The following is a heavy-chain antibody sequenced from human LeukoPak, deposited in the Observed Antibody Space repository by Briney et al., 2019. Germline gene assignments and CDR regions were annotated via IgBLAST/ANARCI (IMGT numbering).Heavy chain of an antibody. CDR2: INSDGSST. V-gene: IGHV3-74*03. CDR3: TRSLSGYDYSPDY. CDR1: GFTFSSYW. J-gene: IGHJ4*02. Sequence: PGGSLRLSCAASGFTFSSYWMHWVRQAPGKGLVWVSRINSDGSSTAYADSVKVRFTISRDNAKNTLYLQMNSLRAEDTAVYYCTRSLSGYDYSPDYWGQGTLVTVSS. D-gene: IGHD6-25*01.